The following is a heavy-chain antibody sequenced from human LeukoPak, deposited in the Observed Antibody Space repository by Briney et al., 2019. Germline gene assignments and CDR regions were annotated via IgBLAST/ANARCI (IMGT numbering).Heavy chain of an antibody. Sequence: SVKVSCKASGGTFSSYAISWVRQAPGQGLEWMGGIIPIFGTANYAQKFQGRVTITADESTSTAYMELSSLRSEDTAVYYCARVGDGYSYFDYWGQGTLVTVSS. D-gene: IGHD5-24*01. CDR1: GGTFSSYA. CDR2: IIPIFGTA. CDR3: ARVGDGYSYFDY. V-gene: IGHV1-69*13. J-gene: IGHJ4*02.